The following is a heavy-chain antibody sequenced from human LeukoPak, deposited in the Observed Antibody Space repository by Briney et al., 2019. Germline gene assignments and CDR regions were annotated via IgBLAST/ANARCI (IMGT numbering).Heavy chain of an antibody. Sequence: ASVKVSCKASGYTFTGYYMHLVRQAPRQRLEWMGWINPNSDGTNYAQKFQRRVTMTRDTSISTAYMELSRLRSDDTAVYYCARVVSDEWLRSDPLDYWGQGTLVTVSS. CDR3: ARVVSDEWLRSDPLDY. CDR1: GYTFTGYY. CDR2: INPNSDGT. D-gene: IGHD5-12*01. V-gene: IGHV1-2*02. J-gene: IGHJ4*02.